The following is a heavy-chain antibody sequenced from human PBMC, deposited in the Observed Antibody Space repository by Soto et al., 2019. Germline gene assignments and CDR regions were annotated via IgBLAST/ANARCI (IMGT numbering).Heavy chain of an antibody. CDR3: AKPRYNWNFDAFDI. CDR2: ISNIGGST. V-gene: IGHV3-23*01. J-gene: IGHJ3*02. Sequence: EVQLLESGGGLVQPGGPLRLSCAASGFTFSSYAMSWVRQAPGKGLEWVSAISNIGGSTYYADSVKGRFTISRDNSKNSLYLQMNSLRAEDTAVYYCAKPRYNWNFDAFDIWGQGTMVTVSS. CDR1: GFTFSSYA. D-gene: IGHD1-1*01.